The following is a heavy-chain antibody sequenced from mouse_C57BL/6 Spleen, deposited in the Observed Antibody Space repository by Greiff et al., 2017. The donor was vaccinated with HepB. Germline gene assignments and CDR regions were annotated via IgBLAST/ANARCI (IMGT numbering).Heavy chain of an antibody. CDR3: ARSNYFDY. CDR1: GYTFTSYW. Sequence: QVQLQQPGAELVKPGASVKLSCKASGYTFTSYWMQWVKQRPGQGLEWIGEIDPSDSYTNYNQKFKGKATLTVETSSSTAYMQLSSLTSEDSAVYYCARSNYFDYWGQGTTLTVSS. CDR2: IDPSDSYT. J-gene: IGHJ2*01. V-gene: IGHV1-50*01.